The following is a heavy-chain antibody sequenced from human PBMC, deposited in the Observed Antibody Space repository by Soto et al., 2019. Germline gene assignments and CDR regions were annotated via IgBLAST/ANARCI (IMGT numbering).Heavy chain of an antibody. D-gene: IGHD3-22*01. CDR2: IIPIFGTA. J-gene: IGHJ4*02. CDR3: ASHYDSSGYYYRGLDY. Sequence: QVQLVQSGAEVKKPGSSVKVSCKASGGTFSSYAISWVRQAPGQGLEWMGGIIPIFGTADYAQKFQGRVTITADESTSTAYMELRSLRSEATAVYYCASHYDSSGYYYRGLDYWGQGTLVTVSS. V-gene: IGHV1-69*12. CDR1: GGTFSSYA.